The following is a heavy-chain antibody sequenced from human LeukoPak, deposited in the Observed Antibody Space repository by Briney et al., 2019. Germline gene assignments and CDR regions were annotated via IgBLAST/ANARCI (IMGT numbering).Heavy chain of an antibody. CDR1: GGTFSSYA. J-gene: IGHJ4*02. CDR3: AAGDTMVRGVHGPFDY. V-gene: IGHV1-69*13. Sequence: ASVKVSCKASGGTFSSYAISWVRQAPGQGLEWMGGIIPIFGTANYAQKFQGRVTITADESTSTAYMELSSLRSEDTAVYYCAAGDTMVRGVHGPFDYWGQGTLVTVSS. CDR2: IIPIFGTA. D-gene: IGHD3-10*01.